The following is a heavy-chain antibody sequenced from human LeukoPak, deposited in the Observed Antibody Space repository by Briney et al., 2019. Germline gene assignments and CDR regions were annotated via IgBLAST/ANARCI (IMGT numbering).Heavy chain of an antibody. CDR1: GYTFTSYG. CDR3: ARASSIAAAGTPPDY. D-gene: IGHD6-13*01. V-gene: IGHV1-18*01. Sequence: ASVKVSCKASGYTFTSYGISWVRQAPGQGLEWMGWIGAYNGNTNYAQKLQGRVTMTTDTSTSTAYMELRSLRSDDTAVYYCARASSIAAAGTPPDYWGQGTLVTVSS. CDR2: IGAYNGNT. J-gene: IGHJ4*02.